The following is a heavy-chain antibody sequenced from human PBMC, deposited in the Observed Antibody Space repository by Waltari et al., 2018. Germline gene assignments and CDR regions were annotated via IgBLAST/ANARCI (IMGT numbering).Heavy chain of an antibody. CDR3: ARDTATALDS. D-gene: IGHD1-1*01. Sequence: EVQLVASGGGLVQPGGSLRLSCVASGFTFPDPYMDWVRQAPGQGLEWISRTKNKANSHITDYAASVKGRFIASRDDSKNSLYLQMNNLKTEDTAVYYCARDTATALDSWTQGTLVTVSA. CDR1: GFTFPDPY. J-gene: IGHJ4*02. V-gene: IGHV3-72*01. CDR2: TKNKANSHIT.